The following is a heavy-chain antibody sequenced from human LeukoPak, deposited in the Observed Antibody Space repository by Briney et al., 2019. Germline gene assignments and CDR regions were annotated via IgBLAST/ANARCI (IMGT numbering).Heavy chain of an antibody. CDR2: ISGSGGST. CDR3: AKPEGEVVTPYDAFDI. CDR1: GFTFSSYA. J-gene: IGHJ3*02. V-gene: IGHV3-23*01. D-gene: IGHD2-15*01. Sequence: PGGSLRLSCAASGFTFSSYAMSWVRQAPGKRLEWVSAISGSGGSTYYADSVKGRFTISRDNSKNTMYLQMNSLRAEDTAVYYCAKPEGEVVTPYDAFDIWGQGTMVTVSS.